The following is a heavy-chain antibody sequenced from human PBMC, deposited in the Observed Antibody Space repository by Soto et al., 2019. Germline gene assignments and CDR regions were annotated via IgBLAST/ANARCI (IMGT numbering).Heavy chain of an antibody. V-gene: IGHV4-39*01. CDR3: ARIAKLPTGYSSSWPCFDY. CDR2: IYYSGST. D-gene: IGHD6-13*01. Sequence: QLQLQESGPGLVKPSETLSLTCTVSGGSISSSSYYWGWIRQPPGKGLEWIGSIYYSGSTYYNPSLKSRVTISVDTSKNQFSLKLRSVTAADTAVYYCARIAKLPTGYSSSWPCFDYWGQGTLVTVSS. CDR1: GGSISSSSYY. J-gene: IGHJ4*02.